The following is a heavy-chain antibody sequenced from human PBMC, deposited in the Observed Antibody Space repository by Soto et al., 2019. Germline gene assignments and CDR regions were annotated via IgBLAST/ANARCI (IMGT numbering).Heavy chain of an antibody. V-gene: IGHV3-53*01. CDR2: VYDLDGT. Sequence: DVQLVESGGGLIQPGGSLRLSCVASGLTVSGKKYMAWVRQAPGKGPEWVSGVYDLDGTYYADSVRGRFTTSIDSSRTTVYLAIRDLRPEDTDLYFCATWHLREHAYDIWGQGTMVNVSS. CDR3: ATWHLREHAYDI. J-gene: IGHJ3*02. CDR1: GLTVSGKKY.